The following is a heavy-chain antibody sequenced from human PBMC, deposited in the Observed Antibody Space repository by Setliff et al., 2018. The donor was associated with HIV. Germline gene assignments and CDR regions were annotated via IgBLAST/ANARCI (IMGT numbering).Heavy chain of an antibody. CDR3: ARAGFNDFWSGLPRSFDV. CDR2: IYYSGST. CDR1: GGSISSYY. D-gene: IGHD3-3*01. V-gene: IGHV4-59*01. J-gene: IGHJ3*01. Sequence: PSETLSLTCSVSGGSISSYYWSWIRQPPGKGLEWIGYIYYSGSTNYNPSLKSRVTISVDTSKNQLSLKLSSVTAADTAVYYCARAGFNDFWSGLPRSFDVWGQGTMVTVSS.